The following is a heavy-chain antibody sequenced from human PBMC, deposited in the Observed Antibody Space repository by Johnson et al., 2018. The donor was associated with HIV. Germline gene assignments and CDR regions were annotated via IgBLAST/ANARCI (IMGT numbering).Heavy chain of an antibody. CDR3: AREEGGSRPFDI. V-gene: IGHV3-30*04. CDR1: GFTFSNYP. CDR2: ISYDGSYK. D-gene: IGHD2-15*01. J-gene: IGHJ3*02. Sequence: QVQLVESGGGLVQPGRSLRLACAASGFTFSNYPLHWVRQTPGKGLEWVAVISYDGSYKYFVDSVKGRSTISRDNAKNALYLQMNSLRAEDTAVYYCAREEGGSRPFDIWGQGTMVTVSS.